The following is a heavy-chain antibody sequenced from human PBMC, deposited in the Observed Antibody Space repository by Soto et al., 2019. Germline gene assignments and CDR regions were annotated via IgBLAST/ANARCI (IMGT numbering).Heavy chain of an antibody. CDR2: IIPIFGTA. CDR1: GGTFSSYA. Sequence: SVKVSCKASGGTFSSYAISWVRQAPGQGLEWMGGIIPIFGTANYAQKFQGRVTITADESTSTAYMELSSLRSEDTAVYYCARGLWSGTTNWFDPWGQGTLVTVSS. D-gene: IGHD3-3*01. J-gene: IGHJ5*02. V-gene: IGHV1-69*13. CDR3: ARGLWSGTTNWFDP.